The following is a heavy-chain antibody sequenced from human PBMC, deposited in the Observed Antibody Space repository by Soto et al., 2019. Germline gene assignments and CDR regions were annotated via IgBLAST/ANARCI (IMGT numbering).Heavy chain of an antibody. CDR1: CGSISSGDYY. CDR3: ARGKGIDYGDTKFDY. D-gene: IGHD4-17*01. J-gene: IGHJ4*02. CDR2: IYYSGST. V-gene: IGHV4-30-4*01. Sequence: SETLSLTCTVSCGSISSGDYYWSWIRQPPGKGLEWIGYIYYSGSTYYNPSLKSRVTISVDTSKNQFSLKLSSVTAADTAVYYCARGKGIDYGDTKFDYWGQGTLVTVSS.